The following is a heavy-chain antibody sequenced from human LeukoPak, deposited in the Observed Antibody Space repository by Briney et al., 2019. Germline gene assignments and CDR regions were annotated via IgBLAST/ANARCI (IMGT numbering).Heavy chain of an antibody. Sequence: ASVKVSCKASGYTFTGYYIHWVRQAPGQGLEWMGWINPNSGGTNYAQKFQGRVTMTRDTSISTAYMELSRLRSDDTAVYYCARDGGLSGSQAVDAFDIWGQGTMVTVSS. CDR1: GYTFTGYY. CDR2: INPNSGGT. J-gene: IGHJ3*02. CDR3: ARDGGLSGSQAVDAFDI. D-gene: IGHD1-26*01. V-gene: IGHV1-2*02.